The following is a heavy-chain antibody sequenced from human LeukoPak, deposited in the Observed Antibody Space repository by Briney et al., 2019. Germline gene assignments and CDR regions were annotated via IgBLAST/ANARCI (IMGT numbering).Heavy chain of an antibody. CDR1: GFTFSSYI. CDR3: ASPTGGNYARSDY. D-gene: IGHD1-26*01. Sequence: GGSLRLSCAASGFTFSSYIMNWVRQAPGKGLEWVSSISSSSSYIYYADSVKGRFTISRDNAKNSLYLQMNSLRAEDTAVYFCASPTGGNYARSDYWGQGTLVTVSS. J-gene: IGHJ4*02. CDR2: ISSSSSYI. V-gene: IGHV3-21*01.